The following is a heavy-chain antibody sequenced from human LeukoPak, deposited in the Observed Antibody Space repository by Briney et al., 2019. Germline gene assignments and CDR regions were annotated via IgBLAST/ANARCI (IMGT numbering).Heavy chain of an antibody. V-gene: IGHV1-2*02. J-gene: IGHJ4*02. D-gene: IGHD2-15*01. CDR1: GYTFTGYY. Sequence: ASVKVSCKASGYTFTGYYMHWVRQAPGQGLEWMGWINPNSGDTDYAQKFQGRVTMTRDTSISTAYMELSRLRSDDTAVYYCARGGALSGGSWHFGHWGQGTLVTVSS. CDR3: ARGGALSGGSWHFGH. CDR2: INPNSGDT.